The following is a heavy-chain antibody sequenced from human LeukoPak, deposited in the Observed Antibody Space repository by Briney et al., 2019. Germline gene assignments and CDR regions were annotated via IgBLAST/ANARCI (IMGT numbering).Heavy chain of an antibody. J-gene: IGHJ4*02. V-gene: IGHV4-39*01. Sequence: SETLSLTCTVSGGSISGSSYYWGWIRQPPGKGLEWIGSIYYSGNTYYNPSLKSRVTVSVDTSKNQFSLKLSSVTAADTAVYYCARSSGGIAAAFDYWGQGTLVTVSS. D-gene: IGHD6-13*01. CDR3: ARSSGGIAAAFDY. CDR2: IYYSGNT. CDR1: GGSISGSSYY.